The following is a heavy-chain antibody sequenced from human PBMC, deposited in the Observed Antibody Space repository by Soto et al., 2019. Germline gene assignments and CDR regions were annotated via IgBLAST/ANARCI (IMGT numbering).Heavy chain of an antibody. CDR3: TRASSLDFDF. J-gene: IGHJ4*02. Sequence: GGSLRLSCTTSGFTFGDYALSWVRQAPGKGLEWVGFIRRNAYGGTTDYAASVKCRFTISRDDSKSIAYLQMNSLRTEDTALYYCTRASSLDFDFWGQGTLVTVSS. CDR1: GFTFGDYA. CDR2: IRRNAYGGTT. V-gene: IGHV3-49*04. D-gene: IGHD3-16*01.